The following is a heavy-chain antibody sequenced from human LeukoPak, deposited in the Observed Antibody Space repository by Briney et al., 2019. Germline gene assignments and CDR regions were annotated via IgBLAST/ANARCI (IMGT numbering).Heavy chain of an antibody. J-gene: IGHJ4*02. V-gene: IGHV4-30-4*08. CDR3: ARVTVLWFGESFDY. CDR2: IYYSGGT. D-gene: IGHD3-10*01. Sequence: PSETLSLTCTVSGGSISSGDYYWSWIRQPPGKGLEWIGYIYYSGGTYYDPSLKSRVTISVDTSKNQFSLKLSSVTAADTAVYYCARVTVLWFGESFDYWGQGTLVTVSS. CDR1: GGSISSGDYY.